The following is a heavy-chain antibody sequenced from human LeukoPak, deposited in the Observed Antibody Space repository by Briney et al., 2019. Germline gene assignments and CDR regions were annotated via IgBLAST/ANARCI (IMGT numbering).Heavy chain of an antibody. V-gene: IGHV3-48*03. CDR2: ITTTDTNK. J-gene: IGHJ3*02. D-gene: IGHD3-3*02. CDR3: ARGAFVFAI. Sequence: GGSLRLSCAASGFTFSSYEMNWVRQGPGKGLEWISYITTTDTNKYYTDSVKGRFTISRDKAKNSLNLQMHSLRGEDTVVYYCARGAFVFAIWGQRTAVTASS. CDR1: GFTFSSYE.